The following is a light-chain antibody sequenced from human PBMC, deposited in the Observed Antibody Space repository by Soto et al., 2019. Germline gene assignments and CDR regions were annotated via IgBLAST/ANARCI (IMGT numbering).Light chain of an antibody. CDR3: SSYTTGSTLPWV. Sequence: QSALTQPASVSGSAGQSITISCTGSSNDIGTYEYVSWHQHHPGRAPKLIIFGVNDRPSGISDRFSGSKSGNTASLTIFGLQLEDEAVYYCSSYTTGSTLPWVFGTGTKVTV. CDR1: SNDIGTYEY. V-gene: IGLV2-14*01. CDR2: GVN. J-gene: IGLJ1*01.